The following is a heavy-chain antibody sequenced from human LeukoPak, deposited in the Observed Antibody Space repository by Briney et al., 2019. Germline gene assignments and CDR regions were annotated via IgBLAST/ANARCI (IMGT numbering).Heavy chain of an antibody. V-gene: IGHV1-69*05. Sequence: ASVKVSCKASGDTFINYAISWVRQAPGQGREWMGGIITVFGTTNYAQNFQGRVTITTDASTSTAYMELSSLRSEDTAVYYCATSRRAYYYYYMDVWGKGTTVTVSS. CDR1: GDTFINYA. J-gene: IGHJ6*03. CDR2: IITVFGTT. CDR3: ATSRRAYYYYYMDV.